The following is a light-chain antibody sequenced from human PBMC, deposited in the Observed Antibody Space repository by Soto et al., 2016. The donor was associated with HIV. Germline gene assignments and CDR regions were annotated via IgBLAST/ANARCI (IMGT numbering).Light chain of an antibody. CDR3: QQSYTTPYT. CDR2: DAS. Sequence: DIQMTQSPSSLSASVGDRVTITCQASQDIRNYLNWYQQKPGKAPKLLIYDASNLETGVPSRFSGSGSGTDFTFTISSLQPEDIATYYCQQSYTTPYTFGQGTKLEIK. J-gene: IGKJ2*01. V-gene: IGKV1-33*01. CDR1: QDIRNY.